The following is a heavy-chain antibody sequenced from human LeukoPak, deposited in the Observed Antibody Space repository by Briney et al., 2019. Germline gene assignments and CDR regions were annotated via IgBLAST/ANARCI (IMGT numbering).Heavy chain of an antibody. D-gene: IGHD3-10*01. Sequence: ASVKVSCKTSGYTFIGFYMHWVRQAPGHGLEWMGWINSNTGGTNYAQTFQGRVTMTRDTSINTVYMELNRLRSDDTAVYYCARDGSGSYSLRYWGQGTLVTVSS. J-gene: IGHJ4*02. CDR2: INSNTGGT. V-gene: IGHV1-2*02. CDR1: GYTFIGFY. CDR3: ARDGSGSYSLRY.